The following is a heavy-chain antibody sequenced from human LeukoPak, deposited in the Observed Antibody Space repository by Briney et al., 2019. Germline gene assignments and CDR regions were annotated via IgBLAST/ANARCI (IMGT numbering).Heavy chain of an antibody. CDR3: ACDLEGRRTMVRGSAWFDP. D-gene: IGHD3-10*01. CDR2: INPSGGST. J-gene: IGHJ5*02. Sequence: ASVKVSCKASGYTFTSYYMHWVRQAPGQGLEWMGIINPSGGSTSYEQQFQGRVTMTEDMSPRTGYMELSSLRSEVTAVYYCACDLEGRRTMVRGSAWFDPWGEGTLVTVSS. V-gene: IGHV1-46*01. CDR1: GYTFTSYY.